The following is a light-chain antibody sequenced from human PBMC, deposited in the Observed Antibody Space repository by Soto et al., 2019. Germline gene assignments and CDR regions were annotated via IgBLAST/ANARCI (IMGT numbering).Light chain of an antibody. V-gene: IGKV3-15*01. J-gene: IGKJ4*01. CDR1: QSVYTT. CDR3: QQYNKWPLT. CDR2: GAS. Sequence: EIVMTQSPATLSSSPGERATLSCWASQSVYTTLAWYQQKPGQAPRLLIYGASTRATGIPARFSGTGSATEFTLTISSLQAEDSADYYWQQYNKWPLTFGGGTKVEI.